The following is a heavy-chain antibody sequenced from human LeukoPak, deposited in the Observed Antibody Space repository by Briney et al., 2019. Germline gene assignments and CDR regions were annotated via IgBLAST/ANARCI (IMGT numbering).Heavy chain of an antibody. D-gene: IGHD1-26*01. CDR2: IYYSGST. Sequence: PSETLSLTCTVSGGSISSYYWSWIRQPPGKGLEWIGYIYYSGSTNYNSSLKSRVTISVDTSKNQFSLKLSSVTAADTAVYYCARTKWELPSFDYWGQGTLVTVSS. CDR1: GGSISSYY. CDR3: ARTKWELPSFDY. J-gene: IGHJ4*02. V-gene: IGHV4-59*01.